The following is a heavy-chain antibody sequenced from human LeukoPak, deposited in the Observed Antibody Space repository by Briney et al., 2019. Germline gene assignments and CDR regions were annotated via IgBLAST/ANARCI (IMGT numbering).Heavy chain of an antibody. V-gene: IGHV1-18*04. CDR2: ISAYDGNT. J-gene: IGHJ6*04. Sequence: ASVRVSCKASGYTFTSYGISWVRQAPGQGLERMGWISAYDGNTNYAQKLQGRVTMTTDTSTSTAYMELRSLRSDDTAVYYCARDSGPAVTPYYYYGMDVWGKGTTVTVSS. CDR1: GYTFTSYG. CDR3: ARDSGPAVTPYYYYGMDV. D-gene: IGHD4-17*01.